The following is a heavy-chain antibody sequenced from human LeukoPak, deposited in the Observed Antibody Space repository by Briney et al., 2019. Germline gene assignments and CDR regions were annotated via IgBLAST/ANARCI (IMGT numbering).Heavy chain of an antibody. V-gene: IGHV3-21*01. CDR3: ARGHLDCSGGSCYSEGYYYGMDV. CDR2: ISSSSSYI. D-gene: IGHD2-15*01. J-gene: IGHJ6*02. CDR1: GFTFSSYS. Sequence: GGSLRLSCAASGFTFSSYSMNWVRQAPGKGLEWVSSISSSSSYIYYADSVKGRFTISRDNAKNSLYLQMNSLRAEDTAVYYCARGHLDCSGGSCYSEGYYYGMDVWGQGTTATVSS.